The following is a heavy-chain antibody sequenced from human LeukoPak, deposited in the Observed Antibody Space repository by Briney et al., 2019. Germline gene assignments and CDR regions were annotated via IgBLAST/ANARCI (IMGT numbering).Heavy chain of an antibody. Sequence: GGSLRLSCAASGFTFSSYNMNWVRQAPGKGLEWVSSISSGSSYIYYADSVKGRFTISRDNAKNSLYLQMNSLRAEDTAVYYCASLRREGTSCSFGGCYYYYYMDVWGKGTTVTISS. CDR3: ASLRREGTSCSFGGCYYYYYMDV. J-gene: IGHJ6*03. V-gene: IGHV3-21*04. CDR1: GFTFSSYN. CDR2: ISSGSSYI. D-gene: IGHD2-2*01.